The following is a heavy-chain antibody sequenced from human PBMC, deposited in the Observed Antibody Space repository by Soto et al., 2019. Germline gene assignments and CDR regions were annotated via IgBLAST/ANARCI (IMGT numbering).Heavy chain of an antibody. CDR3: AREDNWNYGSFDY. D-gene: IGHD1-7*01. V-gene: IGHV1-2*02. J-gene: IGHJ4*02. CDR1: GYTFTGYY. Sequence: RASVKVSCKASGYTFTGYYMHWVRQAPGQGLEWMGWINPNSGGTNYAQKFQGRVTMTRDTSISTAYMELSRLRSDDTAVYYCAREDNWNYGSFDYWGQGTLVTVSS. CDR2: INPNSGGT.